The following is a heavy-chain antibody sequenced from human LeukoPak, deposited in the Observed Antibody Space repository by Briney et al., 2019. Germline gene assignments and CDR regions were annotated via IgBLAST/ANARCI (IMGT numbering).Heavy chain of an antibody. CDR2: INPNSGGT. CDR3: ARDIVMVTYWFDP. V-gene: IGHV1-2*02. D-gene: IGHD5-18*01. CDR1: GYXFTGYY. Sequence: ASVKVSCMASGYXFTGYYMHWVRQAPGQGLEWMGWINPNSGGTNYAQKFQGRVTMTRDTSISTAYMELSRLRSDDTAVYYCARDIVMVTYWFDPWGQGTLVTVSS. J-gene: IGHJ5*02.